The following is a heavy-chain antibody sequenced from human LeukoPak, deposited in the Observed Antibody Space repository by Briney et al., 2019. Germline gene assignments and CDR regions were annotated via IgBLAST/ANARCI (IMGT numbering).Heavy chain of an antibody. CDR3: ARRIVGGTGYFDH. D-gene: IGHD2-21*01. V-gene: IGHV3-7*01. Sequence: PGGSLRLSCAASGFTFNNYWMTWVRQAPGKGLEWVANIKTDGTEKYYADSVKGRFTISRDNAKDSLYLQMNSLRAEDTAVYYCARRIVGGTGYFDHWGQGTLVTVSS. CDR1: GFTFNNYW. CDR2: IKTDGTEK. J-gene: IGHJ4*02.